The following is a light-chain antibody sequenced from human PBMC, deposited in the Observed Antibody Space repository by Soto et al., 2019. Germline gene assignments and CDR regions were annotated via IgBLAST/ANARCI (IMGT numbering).Light chain of an antibody. Sequence: QSALTQPASVSGSPGQSITISCTGTSSDVGGYDYVSWYQQHPGKAPKLMIYDVSNRPSGVSNRFSGSKSGNTASLTISGLAADDEADYFCSSYTSSSHVVFGGGTKLTVL. CDR2: DVS. J-gene: IGLJ2*01. CDR1: SSDVGGYDY. CDR3: SSYTSSSHVV. V-gene: IGLV2-14*01.